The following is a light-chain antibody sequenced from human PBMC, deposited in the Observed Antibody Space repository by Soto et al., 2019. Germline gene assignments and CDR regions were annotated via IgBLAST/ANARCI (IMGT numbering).Light chain of an antibody. CDR3: HHCGGSQP. J-gene: IGKJ1*01. CDR1: QSISSSN. CDR2: GAS. Sequence: EIVLTQSPGTLSLSPGERATLSCRASQSISSSNLVGYQQKPGQAPRLLIYGASSRATGIPDRFSGSGSGTDFTLTTSSLEPEDFAVYFCHHCGGSQPFGQGTKVETK. V-gene: IGKV3-20*01.